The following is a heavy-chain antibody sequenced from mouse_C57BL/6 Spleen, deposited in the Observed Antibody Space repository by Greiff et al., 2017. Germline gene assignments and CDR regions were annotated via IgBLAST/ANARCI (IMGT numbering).Heavy chain of an antibody. CDR2: INPKNGGT. CDR3: ARREAGTRAMDY. Sequence: EVQLQQSGPELVKPGASVKISCKASGYTFTDYYMNWVKQSHGKSLEWIGDINPKNGGTSYNQKFKGKATLTVDKSSSTAYMELRSLTSEDSAVYYCARREAGTRAMDYWGQGTSVTVSS. V-gene: IGHV1-26*01. J-gene: IGHJ4*01. D-gene: IGHD4-1*01. CDR1: GYTFTDYY.